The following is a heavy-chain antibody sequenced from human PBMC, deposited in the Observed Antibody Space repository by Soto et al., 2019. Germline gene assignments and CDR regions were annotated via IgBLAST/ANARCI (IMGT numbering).Heavy chain of an antibody. CDR3: ARHPVWVSLGELSLYFDY. J-gene: IGHJ4*02. D-gene: IGHD3-16*02. Sequence: SETLSLTCTVSGGSISSSSYYWGWIRQPPGKGLEWIGSIYYSGSTYYNPSLKSRVTISVDTSKNQFSLKLSSVTAADTAVYYCARHPVWVSLGELSLYFDYWGQGTLVTVSS. CDR2: IYYSGST. V-gene: IGHV4-39*01. CDR1: GGSISSSSYY.